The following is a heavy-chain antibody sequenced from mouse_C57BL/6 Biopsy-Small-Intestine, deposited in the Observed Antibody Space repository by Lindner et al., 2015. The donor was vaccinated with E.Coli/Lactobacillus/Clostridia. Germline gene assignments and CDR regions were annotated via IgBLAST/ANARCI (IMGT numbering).Heavy chain of an antibody. J-gene: IGHJ3*01. V-gene: IGHV1-84*02. D-gene: IGHD1-1*01. CDR2: INPNSAFT. CDR1: GYTFTDYY. CDR3: ATDRYSGYDFLGY. Sequence: SVKVSCKASGYTFTDYYIHWVRQAPGQGLEWMGRINPNSAFTNYAQKFQGRITMTRDTSISTAYMELSSLRSDDTAVYYCATDRYSGYDFLGYWGQGTLVTVS.